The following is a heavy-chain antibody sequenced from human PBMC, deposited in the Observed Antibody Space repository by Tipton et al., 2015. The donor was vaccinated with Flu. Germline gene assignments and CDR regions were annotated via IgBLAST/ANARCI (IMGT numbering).Heavy chain of an antibody. V-gene: IGHV4-39*07. CDR3: AKEGPSWYFAL. CDR1: GGSIRSNNYN. Sequence: TLSLTCTVSGGSIRSNNYNWGWLRQPPGKGLEWTGSVNYGGGTSYNPSLKRRVTISVDTSRNQFSLKLSSVTAADTAVYYCAKEGPSWYFALWGRGTLVTVSS. J-gene: IGHJ2*01. CDR2: VNYGGGT.